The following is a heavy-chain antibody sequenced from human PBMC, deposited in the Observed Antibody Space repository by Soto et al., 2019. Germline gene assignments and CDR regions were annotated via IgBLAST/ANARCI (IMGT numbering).Heavy chain of an antibody. CDR3: ARKVLGSTSRPDWLYFDL. D-gene: IGHD3-3*01. V-gene: IGHV3-23*01. Sequence: EVQLLESGGGLVQPGGSLRLSCVGSGFTFINYAMNWVRQTPGKGLEWVSGFSGGGDRTFDADSVKGRFTISRDNSKNTVNLQMNSLRADDTAVYYCARKVLGSTSRPDWLYFDLWGRGTLVTVSS. J-gene: IGHJ2*01. CDR2: FSGGGDRT. CDR1: GFTFINYA.